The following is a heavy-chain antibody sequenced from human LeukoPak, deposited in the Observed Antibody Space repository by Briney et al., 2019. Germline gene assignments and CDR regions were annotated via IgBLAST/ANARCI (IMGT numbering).Heavy chain of an antibody. CDR3: ATRPPIFGAP. Sequence: GASVKISCKASGYTFTDYYMHWGQQAPGKGLEGMGRVDPEDGETIYAEKFQCRVTITADTSTATAYMELSSLRSADTAVYYCATRPPIFGAPWGQGTLVTVSS. CDR2: VDPEDGET. CDR1: GYTFTDYY. V-gene: IGHV1-69-2*01. D-gene: IGHD3-3*01. J-gene: IGHJ4*02.